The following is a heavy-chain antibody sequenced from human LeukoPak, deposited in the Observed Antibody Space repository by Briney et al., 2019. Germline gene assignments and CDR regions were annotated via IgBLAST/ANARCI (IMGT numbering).Heavy chain of an antibody. Sequence: GGSLRLSCAASGFTFSSYWMHWVRQAPGKGLVWVSRINSDGSSTSYADSVKGRFTISRDNAKNTLYLQMNSLRAEDTAVYYCAKGRAGMVRGVCDYWGQGTLVTVSS. V-gene: IGHV3-74*01. CDR2: INSDGSST. CDR3: AKGRAGMVRGVCDY. CDR1: GFTFSSYW. J-gene: IGHJ4*02. D-gene: IGHD3-10*01.